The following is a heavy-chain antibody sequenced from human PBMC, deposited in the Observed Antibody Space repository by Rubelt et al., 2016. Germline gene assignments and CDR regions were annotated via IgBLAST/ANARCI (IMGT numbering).Heavy chain of an antibody. CDR2: INHSGST. Sequence: QVQLQQWGAGLLKPSETLSLTCAVYGGSFSGYYWSWIRQPPGKGLEWIGEINHSGSTNYNPSLKSRVTISVATPKKRLSLKLSFVTAAETAVYYCARVPGSGVRGVSSQIDYWGQGTLVTVSS. V-gene: IGHV4-34*01. CDR3: ARVPGSGVRGVSSQIDY. J-gene: IGHJ4*02. D-gene: IGHD3-10*02. CDR1: GGSFSGYY.